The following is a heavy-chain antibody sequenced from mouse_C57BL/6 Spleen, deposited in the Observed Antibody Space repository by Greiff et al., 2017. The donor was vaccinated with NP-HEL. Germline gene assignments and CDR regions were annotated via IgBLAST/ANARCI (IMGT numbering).Heavy chain of an antibody. Sequence: VQLQESGAELVRPGASVKLSCKASGYTFTDYYINWVKQRPGQGLEWIARIYPGSGNTYYNEKFKGKATLTAEKSSSTAYMQLSSLTSEDSAVYFCARVNYWGQGTTLTVSS. CDR1: GYTFTDYY. CDR2: IYPGSGNT. V-gene: IGHV1-76*01. J-gene: IGHJ2*01. CDR3: ARVNY.